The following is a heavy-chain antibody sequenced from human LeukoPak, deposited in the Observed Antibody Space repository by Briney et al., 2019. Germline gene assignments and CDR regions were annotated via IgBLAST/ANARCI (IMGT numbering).Heavy chain of an antibody. J-gene: IGHJ4*02. Sequence: PGGSLRLSCAASGFTFDDYTMHWVRQAPGKGLEWVSAISGSSGRTYYADSVKGRFTISRDNSKNTLYLQMNSLRAEDTAVYYCAKPARTDYADYWGQGTLVTVSS. V-gene: IGHV3-23*01. D-gene: IGHD1-14*01. CDR3: AKPARTDYADY. CDR1: GFTFDDYT. CDR2: ISGSSGRT.